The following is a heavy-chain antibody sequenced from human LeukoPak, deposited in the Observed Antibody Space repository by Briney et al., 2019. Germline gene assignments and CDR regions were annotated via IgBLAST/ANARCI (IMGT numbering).Heavy chain of an antibody. CDR2: IYYTGST. J-gene: IGHJ4*02. D-gene: IGHD6-25*01. CDR1: GDSISNSNYY. CDR3: ARRLGSAWYFDY. V-gene: IGHV4-39*01. Sequence: SETLSLTCTVSGDSISNSNYYWGWFRQPPGKGLEWIGSIYYTGSTHYNPSLKSRVTISVDTSKNQFSLKLSSVTGADTAVFYCARRLGSAWYFDYWGQGTLVTVSS.